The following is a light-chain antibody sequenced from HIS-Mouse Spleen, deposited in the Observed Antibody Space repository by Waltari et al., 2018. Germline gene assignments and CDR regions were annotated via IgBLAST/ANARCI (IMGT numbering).Light chain of an antibody. Sequence: SYELTQPPSVSVSPGQTARITCSGAALPTKYAYWYQQKSGQAPVLVIYEDSKRPSGIPEGFSGSSSGTMATLTISGAQVEDEADYYCYSTDSSGNHRVFGGGTKLTVL. CDR3: YSTDSSGNHRV. J-gene: IGLJ2*01. CDR1: ALPTKY. V-gene: IGLV3-10*01. CDR2: EDS.